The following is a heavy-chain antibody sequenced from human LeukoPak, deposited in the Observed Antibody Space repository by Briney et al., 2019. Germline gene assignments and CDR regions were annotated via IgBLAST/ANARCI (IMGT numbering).Heavy chain of an antibody. D-gene: IGHD3-10*01. J-gene: IGHJ4*02. Sequence: QSGGSLRLSCAASGFTFNNYWMHWVRQAPGKGLVWVPRINSDGSSTCYADSVKGRFTISRDNAKNTLYLQLNSLRAEDTAVYYCARGTIWFGERTDYWGQGTLVTVSS. CDR2: INSDGSST. CDR3: ARGTIWFGERTDY. V-gene: IGHV3-74*01. CDR1: GFTFNNYW.